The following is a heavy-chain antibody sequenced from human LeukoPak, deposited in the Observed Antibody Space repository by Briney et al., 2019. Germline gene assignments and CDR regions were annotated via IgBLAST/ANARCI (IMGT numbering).Heavy chain of an antibody. V-gene: IGHV4-59*01. CDR2: MHYSGDS. J-gene: IGHJ4*02. Sequence: SETLALTCTVSGNSISSFFWSWIRQPPGKGLEWIGSMHYSGDSKYNPSLRSRVSLPIDTSKQQFSLRLSSVTAADTAVYYCARDLELERNRWNYFESWGQGALVTVSS. D-gene: IGHD1-1*01. CDR1: GNSISSFF. CDR3: ARDLELERNRWNYFES.